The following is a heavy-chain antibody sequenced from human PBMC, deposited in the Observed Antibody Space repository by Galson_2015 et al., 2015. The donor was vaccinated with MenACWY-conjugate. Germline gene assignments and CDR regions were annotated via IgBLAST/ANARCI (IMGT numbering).Heavy chain of an antibody. CDR3: AKTGRARSHCSSTSCPEYFQH. D-gene: IGHD2-2*01. Sequence: SLRLSCAASGFTFSSYGMHWVRQAPGKGLEWVAVISYDGSNKYYADSVKGRFTISRDNSKNTLYLQMNSLRAEDTAVYYCAKTGRARSHCSSTSCPEYFQHWGQGTLVTVSS. CDR1: GFTFSSYG. J-gene: IGHJ1*01. V-gene: IGHV3-30*18. CDR2: ISYDGSNK.